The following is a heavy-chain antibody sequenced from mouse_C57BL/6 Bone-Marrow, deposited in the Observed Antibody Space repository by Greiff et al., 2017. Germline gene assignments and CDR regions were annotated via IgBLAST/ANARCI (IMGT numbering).Heavy chain of an antibody. CDR1: GYAFSSYW. CDR3: AFITSGVAPFDY. J-gene: IGHJ2*01. Sequence: VQLQQSGAELVKPGASVKISCKASGYAFSSYWMNWVKQRPGKGLEWIGQIYPGDGDTNYNGKFKGKATLTADKSSSTAYMQLSSLTSEDSAVYFFAFITSGVAPFDYWGQGTPPTVSS. CDR2: IYPGDGDT. V-gene: IGHV1-80*01. D-gene: IGHD1-1*01.